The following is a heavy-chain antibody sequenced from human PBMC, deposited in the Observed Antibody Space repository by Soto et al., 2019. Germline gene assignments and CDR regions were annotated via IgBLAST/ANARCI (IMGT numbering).Heavy chain of an antibody. CDR2: IIPIFGTA. V-gene: IGHV1-69*13. CDR3: ARAPSKKDSTVNHYGKDV. CDR1: GGTFSSYA. Sequence: ASVKVSGKASGGTFSSYAISWVRQAPGQGLEWMGGIIPIFGTANYAQKFQGRVTITADESTSTAYMELSSLRSEDTAVYYCARAPSKKDSTVNHYGKDVWGQGTTGTVSS. J-gene: IGHJ6*02. D-gene: IGHD2-2*01.